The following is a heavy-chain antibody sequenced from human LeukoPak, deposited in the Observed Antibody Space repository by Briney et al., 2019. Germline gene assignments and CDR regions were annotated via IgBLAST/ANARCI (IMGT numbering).Heavy chain of an antibody. Sequence: PGGSPRLCCAATGFTFRSYGMYWVRQAPGKGLEGVVVIWYDGSTKYYADSVKGRFTISRDHSKNTLYLHMNSARAEDTAVYYCANVGIVGATTSTVFQHGAQGTPVTLSS. CDR1: GFTFRSYG. CDR3: ANVGIVGATTSTVFQH. CDR2: IWYDGSTK. J-gene: IGHJ1*01. V-gene: IGHV3-33*06. D-gene: IGHD1-26*01.